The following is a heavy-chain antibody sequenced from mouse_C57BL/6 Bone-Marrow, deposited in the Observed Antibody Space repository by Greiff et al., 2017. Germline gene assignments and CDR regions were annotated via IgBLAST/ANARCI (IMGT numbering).Heavy chain of an antibody. CDR2: FHPYNDDT. V-gene: IGHV1-47*01. CDR1: GYTFTTYP. J-gene: IGHJ3*01. D-gene: IGHD1-1*01. CDR3: ARRDYYGSSSWFAY. Sequence: QVHVKQSGAELVKPGASVKMSCKASGYTFTTYPIEWMKQNHGKSLEWIGNFHPYNDDTKYNEKFKGKATLTVEKSSSTVYLELSRLTSDDSAVYYCARRDYYGSSSWFAYWGQGALVTVSA.